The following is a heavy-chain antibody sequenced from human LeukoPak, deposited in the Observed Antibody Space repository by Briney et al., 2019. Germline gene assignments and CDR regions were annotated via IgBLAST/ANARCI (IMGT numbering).Heavy chain of an antibody. CDR1: GYTFTNYY. CDR2: INPTGGST. CDR3: ARTQGASVAATDYDY. Sequence: ASVKVSCKASGYTFTNYYIHWVRQAPGQGLDWMGIINPTGGSTIYTQKFQGRVTMTRDMSTSTVYMELSSLKSEDTAVYYCARTQGASVAATDYDYWGQGTLVTVSS. V-gene: IGHV1-46*01. J-gene: IGHJ4*02. D-gene: IGHD6-19*01.